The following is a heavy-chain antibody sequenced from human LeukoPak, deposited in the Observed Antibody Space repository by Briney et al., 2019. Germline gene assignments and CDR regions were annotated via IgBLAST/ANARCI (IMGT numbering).Heavy chain of an antibody. CDR3: ARVRPVLPNRAFDI. CDR2: IYSGGST. CDR1: GFTFSSYA. J-gene: IGHJ3*02. Sequence: PGGSLRLSCAASGFTFSSYAMSWVRQAPGKGLEWVSVIYSGGSTYYADSVKGRFTISRNNSKNTLYLQMNSLRAEDTAVYYCARVRPVLPNRAFDIWGQGTMVTVSS. D-gene: IGHD3-10*01. V-gene: IGHV3-53*01.